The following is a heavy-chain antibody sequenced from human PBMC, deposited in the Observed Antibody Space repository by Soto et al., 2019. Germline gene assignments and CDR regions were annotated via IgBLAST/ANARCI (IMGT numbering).Heavy chain of an antibody. CDR1: GDSISTFY. D-gene: IGHD3-3*01. CDR2: VFDSGST. V-gene: IGHV4-59*01. Sequence: SETLSLTCIVSGDSISTFYWSWIRQPPGKGLEWIGNVFDSGSTNYNPSLKSRVTISAETSKNHISLKLRSVTAADTAVYYCARARSRWTTLEYWGQGTLVTVSS. CDR3: ARARSRWTTLEY. J-gene: IGHJ4*02.